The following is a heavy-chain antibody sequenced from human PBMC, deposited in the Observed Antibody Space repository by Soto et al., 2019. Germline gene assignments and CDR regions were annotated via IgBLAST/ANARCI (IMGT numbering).Heavy chain of an antibody. V-gene: IGHV1-18*01. Sequence: ASVKVSCKASGYTFTSYGISWVRQAPGQGLEWMGWISAYNGNTNYAQKLQGRVTMTTDTSTSTAYMELRSLRSDDTAVYYCARDSVGLELDYYYGMDVWGQGTTVTVSS. J-gene: IGHJ6*02. CDR1: GYTFTSYG. CDR3: ARDSVGLELDYYYGMDV. D-gene: IGHD1-7*01. CDR2: ISAYNGNT.